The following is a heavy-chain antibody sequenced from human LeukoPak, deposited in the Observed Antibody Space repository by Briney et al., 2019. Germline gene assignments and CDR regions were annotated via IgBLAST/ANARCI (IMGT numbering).Heavy chain of an antibody. D-gene: IGHD1-26*01. CDR3: ARDGPWERVDFDY. CDR1: GFTLSSYW. Sequence: GGSLRLSCVASGFTLSSYWMYWVRQAPGEGLVWVSVISSDGSKINYADSVKGRFTNSRDSAKNTLYLQMNSLRAEDTAVYYCARDGPWERVDFDYWGQGTLVTVSS. CDR2: ISSDGSKI. V-gene: IGHV3-74*01. J-gene: IGHJ4*02.